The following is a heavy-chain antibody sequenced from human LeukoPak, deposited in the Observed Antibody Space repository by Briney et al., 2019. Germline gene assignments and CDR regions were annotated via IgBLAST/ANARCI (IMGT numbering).Heavy chain of an antibody. V-gene: IGHV5-51*01. CDR3: ARRITIFGVVTHFDY. CDR1: GYSFTSYW. J-gene: IGHJ4*02. Sequence: GESLKISCKGSGYSFTSYWIGWVRQMPGKGLEWMGIIYPGGSDTRYSPSFQGQVTISADKSISTAYLQWSSLKASDTAMYYCARRITIFGVVTHFDYWGQGALVTVSS. CDR2: IYPGGSDT. D-gene: IGHD3-3*01.